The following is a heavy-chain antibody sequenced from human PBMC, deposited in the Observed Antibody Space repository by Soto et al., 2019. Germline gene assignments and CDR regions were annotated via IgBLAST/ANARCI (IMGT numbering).Heavy chain of an antibody. CDR3: AKGTRHPDGATFYRTIALYFQH. Sequence: QVQLVESGGGVVQPGRSLRLSCAASGFTFSSYGMHWVRQAPGKGLEWVAVISYDGSNKYYADSVKGRFTISRDNSKNTLYLQMNSLRAEDTAVYYCAKGTRHPDGATFYRTIALYFQHWGEGKLVTASS. V-gene: IGHV3-30*18. J-gene: IGHJ1*01. CDR2: ISYDGSNK. CDR1: GFTFSSYG. D-gene: IGHD5-12*01.